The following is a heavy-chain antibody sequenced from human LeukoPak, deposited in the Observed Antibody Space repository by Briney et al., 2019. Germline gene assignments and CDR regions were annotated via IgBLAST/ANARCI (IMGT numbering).Heavy chain of an antibody. V-gene: IGHV3-30*04. Sequence: GGSLRLSCVASGFNFNNFEMHWVRQAPGKGLEWVALILYDGSDNYYADSVKGRFSISRDNSENTLYLQMNSLRVEDTAKYYCASPTGDIAYWGQGTLVTVSS. D-gene: IGHD7-27*01. CDR3: ASPTGDIAY. CDR2: ILYDGSDN. J-gene: IGHJ4*02. CDR1: GFNFNNFE.